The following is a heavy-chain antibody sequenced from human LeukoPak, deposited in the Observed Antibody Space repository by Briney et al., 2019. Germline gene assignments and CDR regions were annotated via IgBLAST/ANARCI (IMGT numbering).Heavy chain of an antibody. CDR2: IYYSGST. CDR1: GGSISSGDYY. J-gene: IGHJ3*02. D-gene: IGHD3-22*01. V-gene: IGHV4-30-4*08. CDR3: ATRGSLLPGAFDI. Sequence: SETLSLTCTVSGGSISSGDYYWSWIRQPPGKGLEWIGYIYYSGSTYYNPSLKSRVTISVDTSKNQFSLKLSSLTAADTAVYYCATRGSLLPGAFDIWGQGTMVTVSS.